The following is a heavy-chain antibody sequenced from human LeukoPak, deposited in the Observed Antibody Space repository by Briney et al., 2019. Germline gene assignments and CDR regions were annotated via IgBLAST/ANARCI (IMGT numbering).Heavy chain of an antibody. J-gene: IGHJ4*02. Sequence: GGSLRLSCAASGFTFSSYAMSWVRQAPGKGLEWVSAISGSGGSTYYADSVKGRFTISRDNSKNTLYLQMNSLRAEDTAVYYCAKDRRSVRFLEWLSVDYWGQGTLVTVSS. CDR3: AKDRRSVRFLEWLSVDY. CDR2: ISGSGGST. CDR1: GFTFSSYA. V-gene: IGHV3-23*01. D-gene: IGHD3-3*01.